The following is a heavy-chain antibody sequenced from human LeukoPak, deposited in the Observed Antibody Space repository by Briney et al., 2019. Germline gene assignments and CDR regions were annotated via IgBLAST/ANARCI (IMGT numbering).Heavy chain of an antibody. CDR2: VSGSGDST. CDR1: GFTFSSYA. D-gene: IGHD2-2*01. Sequence: GGSLRLSCAASGFTFSSYAMNWVRQAPGKGLEWVSAVSGSGDSTFYADSVKGRFTISRDNSKNTLYLQMNSLRAEDTAVYYCARDPETLVVPAATQSFDYWGQGTLVTVSS. CDR3: ARDPETLVVPAATQSFDY. V-gene: IGHV3-23*01. J-gene: IGHJ4*02.